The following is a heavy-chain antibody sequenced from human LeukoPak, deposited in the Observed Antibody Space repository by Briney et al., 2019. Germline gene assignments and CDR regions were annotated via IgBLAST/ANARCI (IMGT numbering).Heavy chain of an antibody. CDR3: ASLASGYSGSYLFDY. J-gene: IGHJ4*02. CDR1: GGSFSGYY. V-gene: IGHV4-34*01. D-gene: IGHD1-26*01. CDR2: INHSGST. Sequence: SETLSLTCAVYGGSFSGYYWSWIRQPPGKGLEWIGEINHSGSTNYNPSLKSRVTISVDTSKNQFSLKLSSVTAADTAVYYCASLASGYSGSYLFDYWGQGTLVTVSS.